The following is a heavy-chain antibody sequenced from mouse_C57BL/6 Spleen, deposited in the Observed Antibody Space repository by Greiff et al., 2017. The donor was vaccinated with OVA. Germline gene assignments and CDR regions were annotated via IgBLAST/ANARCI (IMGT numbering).Heavy chain of an antibody. D-gene: IGHD1-1*01. CDR2: IDPANGNT. CDR3: ASYYGSSYGYFDV. Sequence: VQLQQSVAELVRPGASVKLSCTASGFNIKNTYMHWVKQRPEQGLEWIGRIDPANGNTKYAPKFQGKATITADTSSNTAYLQLSSLTSEDTAICYCASYYGSSYGYFDVWGTGTTVTVSS. CDR1: GFNIKNTY. V-gene: IGHV14-3*01. J-gene: IGHJ1*03.